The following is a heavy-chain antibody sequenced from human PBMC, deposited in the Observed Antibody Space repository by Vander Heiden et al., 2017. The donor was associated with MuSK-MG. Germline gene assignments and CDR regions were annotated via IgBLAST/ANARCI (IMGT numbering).Heavy chain of an antibody. CDR2: ISSSGSTI. D-gene: IGHD3-22*01. Sequence: EVQLVESGGGLVQPGGSLRLSCAASGYTFSRYYMNWVRKAPGKGLEWVSYISSSGSTIYYADSVKGRFTISRDNAKNSLYLQMNSLRAEDTAVYYCARVNRARIVVVIPEGAFDIWGQGTMVTVAS. CDR3: ARVNRARIVVVIPEGAFDI. J-gene: IGHJ3*02. V-gene: IGHV3-48*03. CDR1: GYTFSRYY.